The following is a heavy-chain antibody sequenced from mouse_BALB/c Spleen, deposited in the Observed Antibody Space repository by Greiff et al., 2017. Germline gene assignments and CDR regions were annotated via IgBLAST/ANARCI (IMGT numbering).Heavy chain of an antibody. CDR1: GYTFSSYW. Sequence: VQVVESGAELMKPGASVKISCKATGYTFSSYWIEWVKQGPGHGLEWIGEILPGSGSTNYNEKFKGKATFTADTSSNTAYMQLSSLTSEDSAVYYCASHFRDDYCDYWGQGTTRTVSS. V-gene: IGHV1-9*01. CDR2: ILPGSGST. CDR3: ASHFRDDYCDY. J-gene: IGHJ2*01.